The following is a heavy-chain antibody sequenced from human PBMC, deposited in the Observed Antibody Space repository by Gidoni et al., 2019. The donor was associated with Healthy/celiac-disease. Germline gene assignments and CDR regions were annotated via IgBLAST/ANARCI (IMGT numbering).Heavy chain of an antibody. V-gene: IGHV1-69*01. Sequence: QVQLVQSGAAVKKPGSSVQVSCKASGGTFSSSAISWVRQAPGQGLEWMGGIIPIFGTANYAQKFQGRVTITANESTSTAYMELSSLRSEDTAVYYCASPYSGYDIYYYYYYGMDVWGQGTTVTVSS. CDR1: GGTFSSSA. D-gene: IGHD5-12*01. CDR2: IIPIFGTA. CDR3: ASPYSGYDIYYYYYYGMDV. J-gene: IGHJ6*02.